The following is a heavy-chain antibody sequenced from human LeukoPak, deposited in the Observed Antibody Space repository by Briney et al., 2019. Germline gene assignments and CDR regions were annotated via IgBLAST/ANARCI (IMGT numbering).Heavy chain of an antibody. CDR3: ARGTDFWSGYYLNCGFDP. V-gene: IGHV4-39*01. CDR2: IYYSRST. J-gene: IGHJ5*02. CDR1: GGSISSSSYY. D-gene: IGHD3-3*01. Sequence: SETLSLTCTVSGGSISSSSYYWGWIRQPPGKGLEWIGSIYYSRSTYYNPSLKSRVTISVDTSKNQFSLKPSSVTAADTAVYYCARGTDFWSGYYLNCGFDPWGQGTLVTVSS.